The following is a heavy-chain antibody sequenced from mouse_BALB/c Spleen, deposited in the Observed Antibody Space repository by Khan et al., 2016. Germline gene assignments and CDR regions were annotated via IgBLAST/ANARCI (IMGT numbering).Heavy chain of an antibody. CDR3: ARTASIKY. Sequence: EVQLQESGPGLVKPSQSLSLTCTVTGYSITSGYGWNWIRQFPGNKLEWMGYISYSGSTNYNPSLKSRISITRDTTKNQFFLQLNSVTTEDTATXYCARTASIKYWGQGTTLTVSS. J-gene: IGHJ2*01. D-gene: IGHD1-2*01. V-gene: IGHV3-2*02. CDR2: ISYSGST. CDR1: GYSITSGYG.